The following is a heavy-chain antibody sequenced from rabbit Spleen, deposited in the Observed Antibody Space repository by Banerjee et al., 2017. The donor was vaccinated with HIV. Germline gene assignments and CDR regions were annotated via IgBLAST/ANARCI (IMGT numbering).Heavy chain of an antibody. V-gene: IGHV1S45*01. CDR1: GFSFSSSYY. CDR2: IYAGSSGST. J-gene: IGHJ4*01. CDR3: VREAGYGGYGDANL. Sequence: QEQLVESGGGLVQPEGSLTLTCTASGFSFSSSYYMCWVRQAPGKGLEWIACIYAGSSGSTYYANWVNGRFTISSHNAQNTLYLQLNSLTAADTATYFCVREAGYGGYGDANLWGPGTLVTVS. D-gene: IGHD6-1*01.